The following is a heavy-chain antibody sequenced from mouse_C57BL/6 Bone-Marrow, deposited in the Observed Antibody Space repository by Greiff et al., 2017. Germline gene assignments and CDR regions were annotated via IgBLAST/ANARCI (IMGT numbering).Heavy chain of an antibody. V-gene: IGHV1-50*01. CDR1: GYTFISYW. CDR2: IDPSDSYT. J-gene: IGHJ4*01. Sequence: LQPGAELVKPGASVKLSCKASGYTFISYWMQWVKQRPGQGLEWIGEIDPSDSYTNYNQKFKGKATLTVDTSSSTAYMQLSSLTSEDSAVYYCAKHPMDYWGQGTSVTVSS. CDR3: AKHPMDY.